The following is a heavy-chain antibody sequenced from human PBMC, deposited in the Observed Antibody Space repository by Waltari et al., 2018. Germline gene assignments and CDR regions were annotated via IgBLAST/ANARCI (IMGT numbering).Heavy chain of an antibody. CDR3: AIGAAQQRWDFYFEY. CDR1: GFNFSIHG. CDR2: ISGNTDRT. V-gene: IGHV3-23*01. D-gene: IGHD6-13*01. J-gene: IGHJ4*02. Sequence: EVQLLASGGGSVQPGGSLGLSRAASGFNFSIHGMNWVRQVPGKGLEWVSGISGNTDRTYYIDSVKGRFTISRDNSKNTLFLQMNSLSAEDTAVYYCAIGAAQQRWDFYFEYWGLGTLVTVSS.